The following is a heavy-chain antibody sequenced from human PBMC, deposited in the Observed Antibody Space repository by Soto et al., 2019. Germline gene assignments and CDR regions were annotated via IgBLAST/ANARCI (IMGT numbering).Heavy chain of an antibody. V-gene: IGHV3-15*07. CDR3: TTRIEEMATIFDY. J-gene: IGHJ4*02. D-gene: IGHD5-12*01. Sequence: GGSLRLSCAASGFTFSNAWMNWVRQAPGKGLEWVGRIKSKTDGGTTDYAAPVKGRFTISRDDSKNTLYLQMNSLKTEDTAVYYCTTRIEEMATIFDYWGQGTLVTVSS. CDR1: GFTFSNAW. CDR2: IKSKTDGGTT.